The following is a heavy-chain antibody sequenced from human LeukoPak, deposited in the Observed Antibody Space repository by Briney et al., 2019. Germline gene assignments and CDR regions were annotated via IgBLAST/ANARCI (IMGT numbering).Heavy chain of an antibody. CDR2: VSYSGSV. Sequence: SETLSLTCSVSGGSISPYYWSWVRQPPGKGLEWIGYVSYSGSVDYNPSLKSRVIISIDTSKNQFSLRLSSLTAADTAVYYCARENDRYGRIDYWGQGTQVTVSS. CDR1: GGSISPYY. CDR3: ARENDRYGRIDY. V-gene: IGHV4-59*01. J-gene: IGHJ4*02. D-gene: IGHD5-18*01.